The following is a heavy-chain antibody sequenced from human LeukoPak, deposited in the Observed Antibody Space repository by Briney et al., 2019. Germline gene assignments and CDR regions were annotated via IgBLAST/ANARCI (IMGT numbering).Heavy chain of an antibody. CDR3: ARRLIGYYFWFDP. Sequence: PSETLSLTCTVSGGSISSYYWSWTRQPPGKGLEWIAYIYYSGSTSYNPSLKSRVTISVDTSKNQFSLKLSSVTAADTAVYYCARRLIGYYFWFDPWGQGTLVTVSS. D-gene: IGHD3-22*01. V-gene: IGHV4-59*08. CDR2: IYYSGST. CDR1: GGSISSYY. J-gene: IGHJ5*02.